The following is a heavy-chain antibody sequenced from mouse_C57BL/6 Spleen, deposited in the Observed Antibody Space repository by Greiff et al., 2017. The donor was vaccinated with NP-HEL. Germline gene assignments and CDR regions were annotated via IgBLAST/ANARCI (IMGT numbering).Heavy chain of an antibody. CDR3: ARSGGAWFAY. CDR2: IDPSDSYT. D-gene: IGHD3-1*01. Sequence: QVQLKQPGAELVMPGASVKLSCKASGYTFTSYWMHWVKQRPGQGLEWIGEIDPSDSYTNYNQKFKGKSTLTVDKSSSTAYMQLSSLTSEDSAVYYCARSGGAWFAYWGQGTLVTVSA. V-gene: IGHV1-69*01. J-gene: IGHJ3*01. CDR1: GYTFTSYW.